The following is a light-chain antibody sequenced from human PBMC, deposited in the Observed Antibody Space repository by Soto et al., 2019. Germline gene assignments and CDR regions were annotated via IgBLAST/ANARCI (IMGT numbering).Light chain of an antibody. Sequence: ETTLTQSPATLSASPGERVTLSCRATQSVTYNLAWYQQKPGQSPRLLIYDASNRANGIPARFSGSGSGTEFTLTISSLQSEDFAFYYCHQYNNWHPWTFGQGTKVDIK. CDR3: HQYNNWHPWT. J-gene: IGKJ1*01. V-gene: IGKV3D-15*01. CDR2: DAS. CDR1: QSVTYN.